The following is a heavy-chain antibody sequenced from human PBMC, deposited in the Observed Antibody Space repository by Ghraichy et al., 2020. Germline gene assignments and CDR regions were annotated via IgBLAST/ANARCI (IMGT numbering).Heavy chain of an antibody. CDR2: ISGSGGST. D-gene: IGHD6-13*01. CDR3: AKDRSMYSSSWEIDY. J-gene: IGHJ4*02. V-gene: IGHV3-23*01. Sequence: GGSLRLSCAASGFTFSSYAMSWVRQAPGKGLEWVSAISGSGGSTYYADSVKGRFTISRDNSKNTLYLQMNSLRAEDTAVYYCAKDRSMYSSSWEIDYWGQGTLVTVSS. CDR1: GFTFSSYA.